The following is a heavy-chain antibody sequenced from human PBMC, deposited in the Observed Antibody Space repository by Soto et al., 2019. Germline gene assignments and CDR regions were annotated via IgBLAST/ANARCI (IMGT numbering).Heavy chain of an antibody. CDR2: IIPIFGTA. J-gene: IGHJ4*02. D-gene: IGHD6-13*01. CDR1: GGTFSSYA. V-gene: IGHV1-69*01. Sequence: QVQLVQSGAEVKKPGSSVKVSCKASGGTFSSYAISWVRQAPGQGLEWMGGIIPIFGTANYAQKFQGRVTITADESTITAYMELSSLRSEDKAVYYCARDTCSSSWQRNFDYWGQGTLVTVSS. CDR3: ARDTCSSSWQRNFDY.